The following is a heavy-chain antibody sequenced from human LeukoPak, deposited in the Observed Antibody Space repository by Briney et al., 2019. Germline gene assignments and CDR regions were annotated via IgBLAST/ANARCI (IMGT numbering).Heavy chain of an antibody. CDR2: XXXNXGSI. J-gene: IGHJ6*02. D-gene: IGHD2-21*02. V-gene: IGHV3-9*01. CDR3: AKELSSYCGGDCYSSPGMDV. Sequence: GLEWGXXXXXNXGSIVYADSVKGRFTISRDNAKNSLYLQMNSLRAEDTALYYCAKELSSYCGGDCYSSPGMDVWGQGTTVTVSS.